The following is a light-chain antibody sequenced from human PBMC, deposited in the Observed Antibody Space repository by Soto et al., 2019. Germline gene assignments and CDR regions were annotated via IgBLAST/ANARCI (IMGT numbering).Light chain of an antibody. Sequence: EIVLTQSPATLSLSPGEIATLSFSASQSVSSYLAWYQQKPGQAPRLLIYGASNRATGIPDRFSGSGSGTDFTLTISSLEPEDFAVYYCQHSASSSRTFCQGTKVDIK. CDR1: QSVSSY. CDR2: GAS. CDR3: QHSASSSRT. V-gene: IGKV3-11*01. J-gene: IGKJ1*01.